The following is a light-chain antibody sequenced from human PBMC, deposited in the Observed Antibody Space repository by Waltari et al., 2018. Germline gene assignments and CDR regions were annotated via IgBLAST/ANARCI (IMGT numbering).Light chain of an antibody. Sequence: QSALTQAASVSGSPGQSNTISCTGTSSDVGAYNYVSWYQQHPGKAPKLMIYDVSNRPSGVSNRFSGSKSGNTASLTISGLQAEDEADYYCSSFTSSSTVLFGGGTRLSVL. J-gene: IGLJ2*01. CDR2: DVS. CDR1: SSDVGAYNY. V-gene: IGLV2-14*03. CDR3: SSFTSSSTVL.